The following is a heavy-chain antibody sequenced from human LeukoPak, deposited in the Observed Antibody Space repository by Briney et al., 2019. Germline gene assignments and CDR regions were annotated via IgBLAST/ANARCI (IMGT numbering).Heavy chain of an antibody. CDR1: GYSFSTYG. CDR2: ISGYNGKT. D-gene: IGHD1-7*01. V-gene: IGHV1-18*01. CDR3: ARDGDNWNYMGNKWFDP. J-gene: IGHJ5*02. Sequence: ASVNVSCKAAGYSFSTYGVSRVRQAPGQGLEWMGWISGYNGKTHYAQKFQGRVTMSTDTLSTTVYMELRSLRSDDTAVYYCARDGDNWNYMGNKWFDPWGQGTLVTVSS.